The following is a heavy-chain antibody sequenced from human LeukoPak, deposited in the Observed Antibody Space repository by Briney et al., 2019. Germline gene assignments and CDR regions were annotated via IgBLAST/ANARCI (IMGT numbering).Heavy chain of an antibody. CDR2: INPSGGST. Sequence: ASVKVSCKASGYTFTSYYMHWVRQAPGQGLEWMGIINPSGGSTSYAQKFQGRVTMTEDTSTDTAYMELSSLRSEDTAVYYCATIVGASPFDYWGQGTLVTVSS. D-gene: IGHD1-26*01. V-gene: IGHV1-46*01. CDR3: ATIVGASPFDY. CDR1: GYTFTSYY. J-gene: IGHJ4*02.